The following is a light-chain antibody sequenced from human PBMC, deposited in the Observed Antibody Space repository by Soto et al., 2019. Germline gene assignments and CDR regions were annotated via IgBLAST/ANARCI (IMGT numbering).Light chain of an antibody. CDR3: QQFNTYPIT. CDR1: QDIRGA. Sequence: AIQLTQSPSSLSASVGDRVTITCRASQDIRGALAWYHQKPGKPPKLLIFDVSSLQSGVPSRFSGSGSGTDFTLTISSLQAEDFATYYCQQFNTYPITFGQGTRLEIK. CDR2: DVS. J-gene: IGKJ5*01. V-gene: IGKV1-13*02.